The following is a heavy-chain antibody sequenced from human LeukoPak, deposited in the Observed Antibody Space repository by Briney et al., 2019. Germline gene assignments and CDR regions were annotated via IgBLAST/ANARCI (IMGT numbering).Heavy chain of an antibody. CDR2: ISYSGTT. Sequence: SETLSLTGTVSGDSISPYYWSWLRQPPGKGLEWIGYISYSGTTNYNPSLKSRVTLSVHTPQTHFSLSLTSVTAADTAVYYCARHGQSTVLSHLDSWGQGTLVTVSS. CDR3: ARHGQSTVLSHLDS. D-gene: IGHD5/OR15-5a*01. J-gene: IGHJ4*02. CDR1: GDSISPYY. V-gene: IGHV4-59*08.